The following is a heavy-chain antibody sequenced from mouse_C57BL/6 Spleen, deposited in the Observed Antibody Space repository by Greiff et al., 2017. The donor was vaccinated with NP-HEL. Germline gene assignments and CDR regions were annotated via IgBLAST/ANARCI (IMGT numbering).Heavy chain of an antibody. V-gene: IGHV2-3*01. CDR3: AKTRYPHEAMDY. J-gene: IGHJ4*01. Sequence: QVQLQQSRPGLVAPSQSLSITCTVSGFSLTRYGVSWVRQPPGKGLEWLGVLWGDGSTNYHSALISRRSSSKDNSKSQVFLKLNSLQTDDTATYYCAKTRYPHEAMDYWGQGTSVTVSS. D-gene: IGHD1-1*01. CDR2: LWGDGST. CDR1: GFSLTRYG.